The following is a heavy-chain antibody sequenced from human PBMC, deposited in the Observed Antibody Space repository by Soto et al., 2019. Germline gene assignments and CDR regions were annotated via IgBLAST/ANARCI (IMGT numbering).Heavy chain of an antibody. CDR3: ARAGVYDLGSGYYSGPPLDMDV. D-gene: IGHD3-3*01. CDR1: GFTFSSYD. CDR2: IGTAGDT. J-gene: IGHJ6*03. Sequence: GGSLRLSCAASGFTFSSYDMHWVRQATGKGLEWVSAIGTAGDTYYPGSVKGRFTISRENAKNSLYLQMNSLRAGDTAVYYCARAGVYDLGSGYYSGPPLDMDVWGKGTTVTGSS. V-gene: IGHV3-13*01.